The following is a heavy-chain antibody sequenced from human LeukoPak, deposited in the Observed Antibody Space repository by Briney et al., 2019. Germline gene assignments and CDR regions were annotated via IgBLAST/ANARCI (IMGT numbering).Heavy chain of an antibody. CDR1: GGSFSGYY. CDR3: ARGIDGYSYGYYGY. V-gene: IGHV4-34*01. D-gene: IGHD5-18*01. CDR2: INHSGST. J-gene: IGHJ4*02. Sequence: SETLSLTCAVYGGSFSGYYWSWIRQPPGKGLEWIGEINHSGSTNYNPSLKSRVTISVDTSKNQFSLKQSSVTAADTAVYYCARGIDGYSYGYYGYWGQGTLVTVSS.